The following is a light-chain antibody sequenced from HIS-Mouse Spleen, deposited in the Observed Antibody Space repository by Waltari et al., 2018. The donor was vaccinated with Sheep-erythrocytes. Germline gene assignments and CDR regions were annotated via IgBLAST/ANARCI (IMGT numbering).Light chain of an antibody. V-gene: IGLV3-10*01. Sequence: SYELTQPPSVSVSPGQTARITCSGDALPKKYAYWYQQKSGQAPVLVIYEDSKRPSGIPERFSGSTSGTMATLTVSGAQVEDEADYYCAVWDDSLNGPVFGGGTKLTVL. CDR1: ALPKKY. CDR3: AVWDDSLNGPV. J-gene: IGLJ3*02. CDR2: EDS.